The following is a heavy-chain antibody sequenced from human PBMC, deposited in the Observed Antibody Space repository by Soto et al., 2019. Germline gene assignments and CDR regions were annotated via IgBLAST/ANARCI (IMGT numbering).Heavy chain of an antibody. D-gene: IGHD2-2*01. CDR3: ERDPVVPVADERGLSAFHI. CDR2: IYSGGST. Sequence: EVQLVESGGGLVQPGGSLRLSCAASGFTVSSNYMSWVRQAPGKGLEWVSVIYSGGSTYYADSVKGRFTISRHNSKNTLYLQMNSPRAEGTVMYYCERDPVVPVADERGLSAFHIWGQGTMVTVSS. V-gene: IGHV3-53*04. J-gene: IGHJ3*02. CDR1: GFTVSSNY.